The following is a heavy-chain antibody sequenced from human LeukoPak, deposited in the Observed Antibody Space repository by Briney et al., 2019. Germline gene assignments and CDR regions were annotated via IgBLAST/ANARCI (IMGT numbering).Heavy chain of an antibody. Sequence: PGGSLRLSCAASGFPFSRYAMHWVRQAPGKGLEWLAVTSYDGSNKYYADSVKGRFTISRDDSKNTLYVQMNSLRPEDTAVYLCARASRGYSDGFNFDYWGQGTLVIVSS. V-gene: IGHV3-30*01. CDR1: GFPFSRYA. J-gene: IGHJ4*02. D-gene: IGHD5-18*01. CDR3: ARASRGYSDGFNFDY. CDR2: TSYDGSNK.